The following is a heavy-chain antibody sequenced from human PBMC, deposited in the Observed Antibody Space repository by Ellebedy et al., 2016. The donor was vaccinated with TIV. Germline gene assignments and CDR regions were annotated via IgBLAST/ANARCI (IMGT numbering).Heavy chain of an antibody. Sequence: AASVKVSCKASGGTFSSYAISWVRQAPGQGLEWMGRIIPILGIANYAQKFQGRVPITADKSTSTAYMELSSLRAEDTAVYYCARTPGYCSSTNCFDRTVTQWYFDYWGQGTLVTVSS. CDR3: ARTPGYCSSTNCFDRTVTQWYFDY. V-gene: IGHV1-69*04. CDR2: IIPILGIA. D-gene: IGHD2-2*03. CDR1: GGTFSSYA. J-gene: IGHJ4*02.